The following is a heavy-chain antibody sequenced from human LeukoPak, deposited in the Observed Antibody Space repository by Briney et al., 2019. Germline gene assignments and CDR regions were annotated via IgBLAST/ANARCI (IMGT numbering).Heavy chain of an antibody. CDR3: ARAYCGGDCYISGSLFHYFDY. CDR2: ISGSGGST. Sequence: AGGSLRLSCAASGFTFSSYAMSWVRQAPGKGLEWASAISGSGGSTYYADSVKGRLTISRDNSKNTLYLQMNSLRAEDTAVYYCARAYCGGDCYISGSLFHYFDYWGQGTLVTVSS. D-gene: IGHD2-21*01. J-gene: IGHJ4*02. CDR1: GFTFSSYA. V-gene: IGHV3-23*01.